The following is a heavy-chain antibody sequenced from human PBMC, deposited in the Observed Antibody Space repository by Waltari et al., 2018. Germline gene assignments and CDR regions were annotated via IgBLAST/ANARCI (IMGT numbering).Heavy chain of an antibody. J-gene: IGHJ4*02. CDR1: GGSFSGHY. CDR2: INHSGST. Sequence: VQPQPSCAGLLKPSATLSRTSAVFGGSFSGHYWRWLRQPPGKGLEWIGEINHSGSTNYNPSLKSRVTISVDTSKNQFSLKLSSVTAADTAVYYCARGQSSGSYYNWEYYFDYWGQGTLVTVSS. V-gene: IGHV4-34*01. CDR3: ARGQSSGSYYNWEYYFDY. D-gene: IGHD3-10*01.